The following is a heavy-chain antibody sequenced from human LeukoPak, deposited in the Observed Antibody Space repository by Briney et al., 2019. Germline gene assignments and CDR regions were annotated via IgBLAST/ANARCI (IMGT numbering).Heavy chain of an antibody. V-gene: IGHV4-34*01. CDR1: GGSFSGYY. CDR3: ARGYSGYVFYYMDV. CDR2: INHSGST. D-gene: IGHD5-12*01. J-gene: IGHJ6*03. Sequence: SSETLSLTCAVYGGSFSGYYWSWIRQPPGKGLEWIGEINHSGSTNYNPSLKSRVTISVDTSKNQFSLKLSSVTAADTAVYYCARGYSGYVFYYMDVWGKGTTVTVSS.